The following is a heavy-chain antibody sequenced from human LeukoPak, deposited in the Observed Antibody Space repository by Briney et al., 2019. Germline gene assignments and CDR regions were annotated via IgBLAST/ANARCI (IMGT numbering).Heavy chain of an antibody. CDR1: GYTFTSYG. CDR3: ARDQIVGCSSTSCEVNDLDY. CDR2: ISAYNGDT. V-gene: IGHV1-18*04. J-gene: IGHJ4*02. D-gene: IGHD2-2*01. Sequence: ASVTVSCTASGYTFTSYGISWVRQAPGQGLEWMGWISAYNGDTNYAQKLQGRVTITTDTSTSTAYIELKSLRSDDTAVYYCARDQIVGCSSTSCEVNDLDYWGQGTLVTVSS.